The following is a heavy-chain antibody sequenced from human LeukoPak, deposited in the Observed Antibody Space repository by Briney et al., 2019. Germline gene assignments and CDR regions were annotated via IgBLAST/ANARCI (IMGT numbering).Heavy chain of an antibody. J-gene: IGHJ3*02. Sequence: GGSLRLSCAASGFTFDDYAMHWVRQAPGKGLGWVSGISWNSGSIGYADSVKGRFTISRDNAKNSLYLQMNSLRAEDTAVYYCARGRYYLDIWGQGTMVTVSS. D-gene: IGHD3-10*01. CDR3: ARGRYYLDI. CDR2: ISWNSGSI. V-gene: IGHV3-9*01. CDR1: GFTFDDYA.